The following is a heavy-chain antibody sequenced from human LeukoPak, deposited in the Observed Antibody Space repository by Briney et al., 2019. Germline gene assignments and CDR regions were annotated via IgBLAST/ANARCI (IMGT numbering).Heavy chain of an antibody. Sequence: GGSLRLSCAASGFTFSSYAMSWVRQAPGKGLEWVSAISGSGGSTYYADSVKGRFTISRDNSKNTLYLQMNSLRAEDTAVYYFAQDLQRYIYGCSRFDPWGLGTLVTVSS. D-gene: IGHD5-18*01. CDR1: GFTFSSYA. CDR2: ISGSGGST. CDR3: AQDLQRYIYGCSRFDP. V-gene: IGHV3-23*01. J-gene: IGHJ5*02.